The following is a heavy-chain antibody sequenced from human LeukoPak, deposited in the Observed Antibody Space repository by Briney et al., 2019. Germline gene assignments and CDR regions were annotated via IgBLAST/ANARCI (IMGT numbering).Heavy chain of an antibody. V-gene: IGHV4-59*08. CDR3: ARQGLLWFGELLYFAPQDNWFAP. CDR1: GGSISSYY. Sequence: SETLSLTCTVSGGSISSYYWSWIRQPPGKGLEWIGYIYYSGSTNYNPSLKSRVTISVDTSKNQVSLKLSSVTAADTAVYYCARQGLLWFGELLYFAPQDNWFAPWGQGTLVTVSS. CDR2: IYYSGST. J-gene: IGHJ5*02. D-gene: IGHD3-10*01.